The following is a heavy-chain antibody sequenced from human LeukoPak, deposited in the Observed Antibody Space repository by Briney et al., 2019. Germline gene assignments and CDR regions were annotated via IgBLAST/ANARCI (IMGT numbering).Heavy chain of an antibody. Sequence: LAGGSLRLCCAASGFTFSSYAMSWVRQATGKGLEWVSAISGSGGSTYYADTVKGRFTISRDNSKNTLYLQMNSLRAEDTAVYYCVAYPTTVTNRFDPWGQGTLVTVSS. CDR1: GFTFSSYA. CDR2: ISGSGGST. V-gene: IGHV3-23*01. D-gene: IGHD4-17*01. CDR3: VAYPTTVTNRFDP. J-gene: IGHJ5*02.